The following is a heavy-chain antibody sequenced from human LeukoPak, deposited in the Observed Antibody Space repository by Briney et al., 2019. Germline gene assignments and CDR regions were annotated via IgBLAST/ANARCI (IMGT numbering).Heavy chain of an antibody. CDR1: GFSVSHNY. D-gene: IGHD1-14*01. V-gene: IGHV3-53*01. J-gene: IGHJ6*02. CDR3: AKDLPHYYYYYYGMDV. CDR2: IYGDGST. Sequence: PGGSLRLSCLVSGFSVSHNYVAWVRRAPGKGLDWVSNIYGDGSTNYADSVRGRFTISRDNSKNTLYLQMNSLRAEDTAVYYCAKDLPHYYYYYYGMDVWGQGTTVTVSS.